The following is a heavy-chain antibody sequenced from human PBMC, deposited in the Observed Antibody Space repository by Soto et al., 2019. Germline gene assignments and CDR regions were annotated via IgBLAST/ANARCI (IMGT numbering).Heavy chain of an antibody. Sequence: GESLKISCKGSGYSFTSYWIGWVRQMPGKGLEWMGIIYPGDSDTRYSPSFQGQVTISADKSISTAYLQWSSLKASDTAMYYCARHLGYCTNGVCYTSRAYYYYGMDVWGQGTTVTVSS. CDR3: ARHLGYCTNGVCYTSRAYYYYGMDV. CDR2: IYPGDSDT. CDR1: GYSFTSYW. J-gene: IGHJ6*02. V-gene: IGHV5-51*01. D-gene: IGHD2-8*01.